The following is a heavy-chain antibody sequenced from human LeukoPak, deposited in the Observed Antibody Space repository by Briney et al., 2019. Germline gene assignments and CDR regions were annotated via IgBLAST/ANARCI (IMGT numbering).Heavy chain of an antibody. J-gene: IGHJ4*02. CDR3: TRRTDRSFWYLDY. V-gene: IGHV5-51*01. CDR1: GYSFTSYW. CDR2: INPGDSDT. Sequence: GAFLKISSKGSGYSFTSYWIGWVRPMPGKGLEWMGIINPGDSDTRYSPSSQGQVTISADKSISTAYLQWTSLKASDTAMYYCTRRTDRSFWYLDYWGQGTLVTVSS.